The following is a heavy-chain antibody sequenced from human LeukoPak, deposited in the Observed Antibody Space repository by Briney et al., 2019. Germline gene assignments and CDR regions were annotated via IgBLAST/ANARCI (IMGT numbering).Heavy chain of an antibody. CDR1: GFSFGSYW. CDR3: AGSGYSYALNH. CDR2: LKGDESER. D-gene: IGHD2-2*03. Sequence: PGGSLRLSCAASGFSFGSYWMTWVRQAPGKGLEWVANLKGDESERYYVDSVMGRFTISRDNAKNSLYLQVNSLRAEDTAVYYCAGSGYSYALNHWGQGTLVTVSS. J-gene: IGHJ1*01. V-gene: IGHV3-7*01.